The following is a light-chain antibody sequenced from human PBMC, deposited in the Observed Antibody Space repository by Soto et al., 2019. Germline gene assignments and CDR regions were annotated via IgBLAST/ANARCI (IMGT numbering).Light chain of an antibody. CDR1: SSDVGDYAY. V-gene: IGLV2-8*01. CDR2: STS. J-gene: IGLJ1*01. Sequence: QSVLSQPPSASGSPGQSVTISCMGTSSDVGDYAYVSWYQQHPGKAPKLIIYSTSQRSSGVPGRFSGSKSGASASLSISGLQSEDEADYYCAAWDDRLDVYVFGTGTKVTVL. CDR3: AAWDDRLDVYV.